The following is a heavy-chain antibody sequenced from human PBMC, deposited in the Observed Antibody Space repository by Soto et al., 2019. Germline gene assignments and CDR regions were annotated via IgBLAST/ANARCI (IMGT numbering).Heavy chain of an antibody. J-gene: IGHJ4*02. CDR3: AKDGPKYSSSQLCYFDY. CDR2: ISGSGGST. CDR1: GFTFSSYA. Sequence: EVQLLESGGGLLQPGWSLRLSCAASGFTFSSYAMSWVRQAPGKGLEWVSEISGSGGSTYYADSVKGRLTISRDNAKNTLYLQMNSLRAEDTAVYYCAKDGPKYSSSQLCYFDYWGQGTLVTVSS. D-gene: IGHD6-6*01. V-gene: IGHV3-23*01.